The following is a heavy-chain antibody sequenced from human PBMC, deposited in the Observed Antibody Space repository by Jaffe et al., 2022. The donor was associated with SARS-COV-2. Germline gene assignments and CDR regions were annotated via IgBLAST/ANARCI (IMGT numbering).Heavy chain of an antibody. D-gene: IGHD1-26*01. CDR1: GGTFSSYA. J-gene: IGHJ6*02. CDR2: IIPIFGTA. Sequence: QVQLVQSGAEVKKPGSSVKVSCKASGGTFSSYAISWVRQAPGQGLEWMGGIIPIFGTANYAQKFQGRVTITADESTSTAYMELSSLRSEDTAVYYCARDPRSIVGARYYYGMDVWGQGTTVTVSS. CDR3: ARDPRSIVGARYYYGMDV. V-gene: IGHV1-69*01.